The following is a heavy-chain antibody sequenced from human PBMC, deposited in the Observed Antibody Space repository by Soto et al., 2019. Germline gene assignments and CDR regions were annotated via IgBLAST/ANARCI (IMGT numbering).Heavy chain of an antibody. CDR1: GDSVSSNSAA. Sequence: SQTLSLTCAISGDSVSSNSAAWNWIRQSPSRGLEWLGRTYYRSKWYNDYAVSVKSRITINPDTSKNQLSLQLNSVTPEDTAVYYCARDWGYSGYEIGYYYGMDVWGQGTTVTVS. CDR2: TYYRSKWYN. D-gene: IGHD5-12*01. V-gene: IGHV6-1*01. J-gene: IGHJ6*02. CDR3: ARDWGYSGYEIGYYYGMDV.